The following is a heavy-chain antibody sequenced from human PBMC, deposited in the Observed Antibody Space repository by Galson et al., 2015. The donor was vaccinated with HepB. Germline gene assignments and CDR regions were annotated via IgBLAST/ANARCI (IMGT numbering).Heavy chain of an antibody. J-gene: IGHJ1*01. V-gene: IGHV3-7*03. CDR3: ARDVGDA. D-gene: IGHD1-26*01. CDR1: EFTFSTYW. CDR2: INQDGSQK. Sequence: SLRLSCAASEFTFSTYWMTWVRQAPGRGLKWVATINQDGSQKYYVDSLKGRVTISRDNTKNSLYLEMNSLRAGDTAFYYCARDVGDAWGQGTLVTVSS.